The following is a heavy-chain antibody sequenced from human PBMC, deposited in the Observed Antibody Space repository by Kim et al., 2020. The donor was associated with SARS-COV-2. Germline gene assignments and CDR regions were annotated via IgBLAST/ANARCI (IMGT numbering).Heavy chain of an antibody. Sequence: GGSLRLSCVASGFSFSDYWMHWVRQAPGKGLVWVSXXNTDXTETXYADSVKXRFTXSRDNDKNTLYLQXNSLRXXXTAVYYXXKXFTWFDPWGQGTXVA. V-gene: IGHV3-74*01. CDR3: XKXFTWFDP. CDR2: XNTDXTET. D-gene: IGHD3-10*01. J-gene: IGHJ5*02. CDR1: GFSFSDYW.